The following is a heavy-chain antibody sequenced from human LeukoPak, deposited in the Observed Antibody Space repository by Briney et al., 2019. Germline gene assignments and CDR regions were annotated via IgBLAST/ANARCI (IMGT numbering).Heavy chain of an antibody. J-gene: IGHJ5*02. CDR1: GDSISSDDYS. CDR3: VRYTSGRYRFDP. Sequence: PSETLSLTCAVSGDSISSDDYSWSWIRQPPGKGLEWIGYIYPSGLTFYNPSLKSQVTISVDRSKNHFSLRLTSVTAADTAIYYCVRYTSGRYRFDPWGQGTLVTVSS. V-gene: IGHV4-30-2*01. CDR2: IYPSGLT. D-gene: IGHD3-10*01.